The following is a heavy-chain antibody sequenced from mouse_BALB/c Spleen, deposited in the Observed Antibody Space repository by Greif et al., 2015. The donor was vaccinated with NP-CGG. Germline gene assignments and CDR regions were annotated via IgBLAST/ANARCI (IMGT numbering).Heavy chain of an antibody. D-gene: IGHD1-1*02. CDR1: GYAFSSYW. Sequence: QVQLQHSGAELVRPGSSVKISCKASGYAFSSYWMNWVKQRPGQGLEWIGQIYPGDGDTNYNGKFKGKATLTADKSSSTAYMQLSSLTSEDSAVYFCTLGGGFAYWGQGTLVTVSA. CDR2: IYPGDGDT. CDR3: TLGGGFAY. J-gene: IGHJ3*01. V-gene: IGHV1-80*01.